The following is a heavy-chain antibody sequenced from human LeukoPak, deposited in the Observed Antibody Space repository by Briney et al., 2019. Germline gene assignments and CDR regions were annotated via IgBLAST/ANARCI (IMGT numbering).Heavy chain of an antibody. J-gene: IGHJ6*02. CDR3: ARGYYDSSGYLADSNYGMDV. CDR1: GGTFSSYA. V-gene: IGHV1-69*04. Sequence: ASVTVSCKASGGTFSSYAISWVRQAPGQGLEWMGRIIPILGIANYAQKFQGRVTITADKSTSTAYMELSSLRSEDTAVYYCARGYYDSSGYLADSNYGMDVWGQGTTVTVSS. D-gene: IGHD3-22*01. CDR2: IIPILGIA.